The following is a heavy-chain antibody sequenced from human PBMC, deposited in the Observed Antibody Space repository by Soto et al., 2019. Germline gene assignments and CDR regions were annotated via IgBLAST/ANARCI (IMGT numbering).Heavy chain of an antibody. CDR3: ARFGLGYGDYGLDY. CDR1: GGTFSSYA. J-gene: IGHJ4*02. V-gene: IGHV1-69*13. D-gene: IGHD4-17*01. CDR2: IIPIFGTA. Sequence: ASVKVSCKASGGTFSSYAISWVRQAPGQGLEWMGGIIPIFGTANYAQKFQGRVTITADESTSTAYMELSSLRSEDTAVYYCARFGLGYGDYGLDYWGQGTLVTVSS.